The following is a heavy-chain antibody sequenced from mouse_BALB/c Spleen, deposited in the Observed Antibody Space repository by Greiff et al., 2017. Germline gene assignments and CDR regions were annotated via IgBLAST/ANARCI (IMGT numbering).Heavy chain of an antibody. CDR2: IWAGGST. D-gene: IGHD2-1*01. J-gene: IGHJ4*01. CDR3: ARDAPFYYRNAMDY. V-gene: IGHV2-9*02. Sequence: VKLMESGPGLVAPSQSLSITCTVSGFSLTSYGVHWVRQPPGKGLEWLGVIWAGGSTNYNSALMSRLSISNDNSKSQVFLKMNSLQTDDTAMYYCARDAPFYYRNAMDYWGQGTSVTVSS. CDR1: GFSLTSYG.